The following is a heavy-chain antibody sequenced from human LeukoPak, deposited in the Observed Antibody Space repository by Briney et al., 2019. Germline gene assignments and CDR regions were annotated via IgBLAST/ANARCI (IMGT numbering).Heavy chain of an antibody. V-gene: IGHV3-7*01. CDR1: GFTFSNYW. Sequence: GGSLRLSCATSGFTFSNYWMTWVRQAPGKGLEWVATIKQDGSEKYSVDSVKGRFTISRDNAKNSLYLQLNSLRAEDTAAYYCARDRSTDFWSGYYTNYFDYWGQGTLVTVSS. CDR3: ARDRSTDFWSGYYTNYFDY. J-gene: IGHJ4*02. D-gene: IGHD3-3*01. CDR2: IKQDGSEK.